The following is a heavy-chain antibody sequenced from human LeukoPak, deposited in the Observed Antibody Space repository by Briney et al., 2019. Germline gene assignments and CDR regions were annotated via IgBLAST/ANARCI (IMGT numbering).Heavy chain of an antibody. D-gene: IGHD1-1*01. Sequence: GGSLRLSCAASGFTVSSNYMSWVRRAPGKGLEWVSVIYSGGSTYYADSVKGRFTISRDNSKNTLYLHMNSLRPEDTAVFYCAKGGTLGTYYFDYWGQGTLVTVSS. J-gene: IGHJ4*02. CDR1: GFTVSSNY. CDR2: IYSGGST. CDR3: AKGGTLGTYYFDY. V-gene: IGHV3-66*01.